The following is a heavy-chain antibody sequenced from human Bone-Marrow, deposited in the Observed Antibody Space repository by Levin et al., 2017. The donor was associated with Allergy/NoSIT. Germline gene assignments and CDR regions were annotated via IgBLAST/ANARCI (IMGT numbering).Heavy chain of an antibody. CDR2: VASGGSSQ. J-gene: IGHJ3*02. CDR1: GFIFSDYG. Sequence: GGSLRLSCAASGFIFSDYGMHWVRQAPGKGLEWVALVASGGSSQYYADSVKGQFTISRDNSKNTLYLQMDSLRVDDTAVYYCASAGVTSGTDAFDIWGQGTMVSVSS. D-gene: IGHD1-26*01. V-gene: IGHV3-33*05. CDR3: ASAGVTSGTDAFDI.